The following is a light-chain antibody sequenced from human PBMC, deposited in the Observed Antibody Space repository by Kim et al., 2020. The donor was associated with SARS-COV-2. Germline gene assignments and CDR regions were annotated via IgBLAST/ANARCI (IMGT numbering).Light chain of an antibody. CDR1: NIGSKN. CDR3: QVWDSSTNWV. Sequence: ARGQTARITCGGNNIGSKNVHWYQQKPGQAPVLVIYRDSNRPSGIPGRFSGSNSGNTATLTISRAQAGDEADYYCQVWDSSTNWVFGGGTQLTVL. J-gene: IGLJ3*02. CDR2: RDS. V-gene: IGLV3-9*01.